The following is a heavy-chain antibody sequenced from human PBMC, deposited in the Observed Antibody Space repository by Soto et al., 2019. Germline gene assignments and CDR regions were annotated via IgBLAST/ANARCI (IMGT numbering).Heavy chain of an antibody. D-gene: IGHD6-19*01. V-gene: IGHV4-31*03. J-gene: IGHJ4*02. CDR1: GHSLSSGGYY. Sequence: PSETLSLTCTVSGHSLSSGGYYWSWTRQQPGKGLEWLAYIYFTGSTLYNPSLKSRLAMSLDTSKNQFSLKLASVTATDTAIYYCARDWGSSGWPNWGQGTLVTVS. CDR2: IYFTGST. CDR3: ARDWGSSGWPN.